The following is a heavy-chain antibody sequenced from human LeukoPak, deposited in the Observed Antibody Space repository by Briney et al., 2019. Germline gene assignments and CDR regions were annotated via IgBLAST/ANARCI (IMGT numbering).Heavy chain of an antibody. V-gene: IGHV3-21*01. CDR1: GFTFSTYP. Sequence: GGSLRLSCAASGFTFSTYPMNWARQAPGKGLEWVSSISSGSGYIYYADSVKGRFTISRDNAKNSLYLQMNSLRAEDTAVYYCARGYGDYGKYYFDSWGQGTLVTVSS. J-gene: IGHJ4*02. CDR2: ISSGSGYI. D-gene: IGHD4-17*01. CDR3: ARGYGDYGKYYFDS.